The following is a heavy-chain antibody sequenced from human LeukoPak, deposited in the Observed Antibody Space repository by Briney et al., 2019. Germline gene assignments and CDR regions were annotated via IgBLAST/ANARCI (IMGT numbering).Heavy chain of an antibody. CDR3: ARGTYYDFWSGYYVGTRYYYMDV. V-gene: IGHV1-2*02. CDR2: INPNSGGT. CDR1: GYTFTSYY. J-gene: IGHJ6*03. Sequence: ASVKVSCKASGYTFTSYYMHWVRQAPGQGLEWMGWINPNSGGTNYAQKFQGRVTMTRDTSISTAYMELSRLRSDDTAVYYCARGTYYDFWSGYYVGTRYYYMDVWGKGTTVTVSS. D-gene: IGHD3-3*01.